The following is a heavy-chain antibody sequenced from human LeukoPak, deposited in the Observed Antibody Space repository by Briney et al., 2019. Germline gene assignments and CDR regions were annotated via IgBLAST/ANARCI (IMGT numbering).Heavy chain of an antibody. CDR3: AIAPSGYSNYVGDW. CDR2: INPNSVGT. CDR1: GYTFTGYY. Sequence: ASVKVSCKASGYTFTGYYMHWVRQAPGQGLEWMGRINPNSVGTNYAQKFQGRVTMTRDTSISTAYMELSRLRSDDTAVYYCAIAPSGYSNYVGDWWGQGTLVTVSS. J-gene: IGHJ4*02. D-gene: IGHD4-11*01. V-gene: IGHV1-2*06.